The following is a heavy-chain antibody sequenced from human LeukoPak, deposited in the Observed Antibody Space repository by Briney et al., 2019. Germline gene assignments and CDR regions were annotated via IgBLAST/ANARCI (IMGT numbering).Heavy chain of an antibody. J-gene: IGHJ3*02. CDR2: ISGSGVNT. V-gene: IGHV3-23*01. CDR3: AKMLLIYYDSSGGAFDI. Sequence: GGSLRLSCAASGFTFSNYAMRWVRQAPGKGLEWVSGISGSGVNTYYADSVKGRRTISRDNSKNTLYLQMNSLRAEDTAVYYCAKMLLIYYDSSGGAFDIWGQGTMVTISS. CDR1: GFTFSNYA. D-gene: IGHD3-22*01.